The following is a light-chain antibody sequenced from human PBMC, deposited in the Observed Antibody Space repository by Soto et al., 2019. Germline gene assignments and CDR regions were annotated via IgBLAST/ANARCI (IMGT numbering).Light chain of an antibody. CDR1: QSVSNNY. Sequence: EIVLTQSPGTLSLSPGETATLSCRASQSVSNNYLAWYQQKPGQAPRLLIYGASNRATGIPARFSGSGSGTDFTLTISSLEPEDFAVYYCQQRSNWPLFGPGTKVDIK. J-gene: IGKJ3*01. V-gene: IGKV3-11*01. CDR2: GAS. CDR3: QQRSNWPL.